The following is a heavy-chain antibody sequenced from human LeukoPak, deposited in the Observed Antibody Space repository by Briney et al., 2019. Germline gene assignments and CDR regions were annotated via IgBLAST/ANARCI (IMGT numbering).Heavy chain of an antibody. J-gene: IGHJ5*02. CDR2: IIPIFGTA. CDR1: GGTFSSYA. CDR3: ARAPYIVATTSLRFDP. Sequence: SVKVTCNASGGTFSSYAISWVRQAPGQGLEWMGGIIPIFGTANYAQKFQGRVTITADESTSTAYMELSSLRSEDTAVYYCARAPYIVATTSLRFDPWGQGTLVTVSS. D-gene: IGHD5-12*01. V-gene: IGHV1-69*13.